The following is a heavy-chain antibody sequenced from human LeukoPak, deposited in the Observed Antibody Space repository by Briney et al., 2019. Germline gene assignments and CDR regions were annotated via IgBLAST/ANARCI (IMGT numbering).Heavy chain of an antibody. D-gene: IGHD5-18*01. CDR1: GGTFSIYA. CDR2: IIPIFGTA. V-gene: IGHV1-69*13. J-gene: IGHJ4*02. Sequence: ASVTVSFKASGGTFSIYAISWVRQAPGQGLEWMGGIIPIFGTANYAQKFQGRVTITADESTSTAYMELSSLRSEDTAVYYCARAGTAMAPLDYWGQGTLVTVSS. CDR3: ARAGTAMAPLDY.